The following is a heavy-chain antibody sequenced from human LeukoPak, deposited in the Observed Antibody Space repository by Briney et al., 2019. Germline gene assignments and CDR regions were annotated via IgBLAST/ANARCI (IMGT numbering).Heavy chain of an antibody. J-gene: IGHJ4*02. CDR1: GFTFSTNA. CDR2: ITGGGGST. D-gene: IGHD3-10*01. CDR3: AKVYWYGSGSFISDC. Sequence: PGGSLRLSCAASGFTFSTNAMSWVRQAPGKGLEWVSAITGGGGSTSYADSVRGRFTISGDNSKNTLFLQMNSLRAEDTAVYYCAKVYWYGSGSFISDCWGQGTLVTVSS. V-gene: IGHV3-23*01.